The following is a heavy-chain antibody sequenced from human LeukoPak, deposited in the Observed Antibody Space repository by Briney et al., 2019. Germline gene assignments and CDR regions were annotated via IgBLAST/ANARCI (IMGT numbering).Heavy chain of an antibody. J-gene: IGHJ4*02. CDR2: IYYSGNT. V-gene: IGHV4-59*05. Sequence: GSLRLSCAASGFTVSSNYMSWVRQAPGKGLEWIGSIYYSGNTYYNASLKSQVSISIDTSKNQFSLRLTSVTAADTAVYYCARGRGQQLVRGRYWDYWGQGTLVTVSS. CDR3: ARGRGQQLVRGRYWDY. D-gene: IGHD6-6*01. CDR1: GFTVSSNY.